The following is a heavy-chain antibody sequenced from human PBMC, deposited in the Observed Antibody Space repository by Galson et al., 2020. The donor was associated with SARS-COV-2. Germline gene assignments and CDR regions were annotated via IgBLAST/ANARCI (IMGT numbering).Heavy chain of an antibody. CDR3: TRDRPAATSPTLTGFDP. CDR2: INPNSGGT. J-gene: IGHJ5*02. Sequence: ASVKVSCKTSGYTFSDYYIHWVRQAPGQGLEWVGWINPNSGGTKYAQKFQGRVTMTRGTSITAAYMELSWLRSDDTAVYYCTRDRPAATSPTLTGFDPWGQGTLVTVS. CDR1: GYTFSDYY. V-gene: IGHV1-2*02. D-gene: IGHD2-15*01.